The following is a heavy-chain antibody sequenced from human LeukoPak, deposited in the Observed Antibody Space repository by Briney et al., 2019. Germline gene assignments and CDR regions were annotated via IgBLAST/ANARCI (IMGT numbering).Heavy chain of an antibody. CDR1: GYSLSSGYYW. CDR3: AHSGSYSFFVYHY. J-gene: IGHJ4*02. D-gene: IGHD1-26*01. V-gene: IGHV2-5*02. CDR2: IYWDDDK. Sequence: TLSLTCAVSGYSLSSGYYWGWIRQPPGKGLEWLALIYWDDDKRYSPSLKSRLTITKDTSQNQVVLTMTNMDPVDTATYYCAHSGSYSFFVYHYWGQGTLVTVSS.